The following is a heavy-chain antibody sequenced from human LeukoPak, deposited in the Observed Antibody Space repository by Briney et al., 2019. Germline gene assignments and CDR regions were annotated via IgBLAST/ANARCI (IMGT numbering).Heavy chain of an antibody. D-gene: IGHD6-13*01. V-gene: IGHV1-18*01. CDR1: GYTFTSYG. CDR2: ISAYNGNT. J-gene: IGHJ6*02. Sequence: ASVKVSCNASGYTFTSYGISWVRQAPGQGLEWLGWISAYNGNTNYAQKLQGRVTMTTDTATSTASMELRSLRAYDTAVYYCARDSSSWYNYYYYGMDVWAKGPRSPSP. CDR3: ARDSSSWYNYYYYGMDV.